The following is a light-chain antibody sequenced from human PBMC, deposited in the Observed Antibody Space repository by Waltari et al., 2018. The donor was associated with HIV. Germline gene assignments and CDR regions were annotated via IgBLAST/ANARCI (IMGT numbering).Light chain of an antibody. J-gene: IGLJ3*02. Sequence: QSALTQPRSVSGSPGQSVTISCPGTSRDFGGYNSVSWYQHHPTKAPKLTIYVVSKRPSGFPDRFSGSKSGNTASLTISGLQAEDEADYYCCSYAGTYTWVFGGGTKLTVL. V-gene: IGLV2-11*01. CDR1: SRDFGGYNS. CDR2: VVS. CDR3: CSYAGTYTWV.